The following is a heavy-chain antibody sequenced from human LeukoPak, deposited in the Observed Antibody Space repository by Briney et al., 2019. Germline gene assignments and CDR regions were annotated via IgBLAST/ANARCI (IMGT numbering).Heavy chain of an antibody. CDR3: ARGSVPRTPRIVVVPAAIYWFDP. CDR1: GYTFTSYD. CDR2: MNPNSGNT. Sequence: ASVTVSCTASGYTFTSYDINWVRQATGQGLEWMGWMNPNSGNTGYAQKFQGRVTMTRNTSISTAYMELSSLRSEDTAVYYCARGSVPRTPRIVVVPAAIYWFDPWGQGTLVTVSS. J-gene: IGHJ5*02. V-gene: IGHV1-8*01. D-gene: IGHD2-2*01.